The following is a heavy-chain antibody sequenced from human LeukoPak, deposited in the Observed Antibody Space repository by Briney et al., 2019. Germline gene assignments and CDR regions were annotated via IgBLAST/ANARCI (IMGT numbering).Heavy chain of an antibody. D-gene: IGHD1-26*01. CDR2: ISGSGGST. CDR1: GFTFSSYA. Sequence: PGGSLRLSCADSGFTFSSYAMSWVRQAPGEGLGWVSAISGSGGSTYYADSVKGRFTISRDNSKNSLYLQMNSRRAEDTAVYYCAKEVEWELVEYFDYWGQGTLVTVSS. J-gene: IGHJ4*02. CDR3: AKEVEWELVEYFDY. V-gene: IGHV3-23*01.